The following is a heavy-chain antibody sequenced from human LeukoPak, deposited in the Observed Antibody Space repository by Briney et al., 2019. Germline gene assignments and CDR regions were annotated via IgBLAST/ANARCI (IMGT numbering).Heavy chain of an antibody. D-gene: IGHD3-10*02. V-gene: IGHV3-48*03. CDR2: ISSSGSTI. CDR1: GFTFSSYE. J-gene: IGHJ6*04. CDR3: AELGITMIGGV. Sequence: GGPLRLSCAASGFTFSSYEMNWVRQAPGKGLEWVSYISSSGSTIYYADSVKGRFTISRDNAKNSLYLQMNSLRAEDTAVYYCAELGITMIGGVWGKGTSVTISS.